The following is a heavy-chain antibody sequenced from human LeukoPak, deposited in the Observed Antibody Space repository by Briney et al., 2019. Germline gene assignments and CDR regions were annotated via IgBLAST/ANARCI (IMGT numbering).Heavy chain of an antibody. D-gene: IGHD6-13*01. CDR1: GFTFSNYA. CDR2: ISGNGGST. J-gene: IGHJ4*02. Sequence: GGSLRLSCAASGFTFSNYAMSWVRQAPGKGLEWVSGISGNGGSTYYADSVKGRFTISRDNAKNSLYLQMNSLRAEDTAVYYCARGGLSSSWYVFDYWGQGTLVTVSS. CDR3: ARGGLSSSWYVFDY. V-gene: IGHV3-23*01.